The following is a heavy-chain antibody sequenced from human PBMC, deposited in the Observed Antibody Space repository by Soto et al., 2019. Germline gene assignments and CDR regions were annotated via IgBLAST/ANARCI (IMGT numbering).Heavy chain of an antibody. CDR3: ARFYRGYCSSTSCYSEDAFDI. D-gene: IGHD2-2*01. V-gene: IGHV4-39*01. CDR2: IYYSGST. CDR1: CGSISSSSYY. Sequence: PSETLSLTCTVSCGSISSSSYYWGWIRQPPGKGLEWIGSIYYSGSTYYNPSLKSRVTISVDTSKNQFSLKLSSVTAADTAVYYCARFYRGYCSSTSCYSEDAFDIWGQGTMVTVSS. J-gene: IGHJ3*02.